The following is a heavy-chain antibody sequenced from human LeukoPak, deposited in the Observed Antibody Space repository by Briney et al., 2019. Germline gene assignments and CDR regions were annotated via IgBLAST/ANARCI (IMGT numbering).Heavy chain of an antibody. D-gene: IGHD4/OR15-4a*01. Sequence: PSESLSLTCSVSGASINRHYRTWIRQPAGKGLEWIGRIYISASTNYSTSLKSRVTMSVDTSKNQFSLNLNSVTAADTAVYYCARALNPLTGTYYFDYWGQGILVTVSS. CDR3: ARALNPLTGTYYFDY. CDR1: GASINRHY. V-gene: IGHV4-4*07. CDR2: IYISAST. J-gene: IGHJ4*02.